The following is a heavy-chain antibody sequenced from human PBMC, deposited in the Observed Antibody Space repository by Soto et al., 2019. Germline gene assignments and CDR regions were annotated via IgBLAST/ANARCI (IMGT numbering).Heavy chain of an antibody. CDR3: ARDQAVAGSDFDY. J-gene: IGHJ4*02. CDR1: GFTFSSYS. V-gene: IGHV3-21*01. Sequence: GGSLRLSCASSGFTFSSYSMTWVRQAPGKGLEWVSSISSSSSYIYYADSVKGRFTISRDNAKNSLYLQMNSLRAEDTAVYYCARDQAVAGSDFDYWGQGTLVTVSS. D-gene: IGHD6-19*01. CDR2: ISSSSSYI.